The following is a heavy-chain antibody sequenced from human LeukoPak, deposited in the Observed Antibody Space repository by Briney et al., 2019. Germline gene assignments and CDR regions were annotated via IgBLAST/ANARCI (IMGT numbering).Heavy chain of an antibody. CDR3: ARGVYYDILTAKSFDP. Sequence: GASVKVSCKASGYTFTSYYMHWVRQAPGQGLERMGIINPSGGSTSYAQKFQGRVTMTRDTSTSTVYMELSSLRSEDTAVYYCARGVYYDILTAKSFDPWGQGTLVTVSS. J-gene: IGHJ5*02. CDR2: INPSGGST. D-gene: IGHD3-9*01. V-gene: IGHV1-46*01. CDR1: GYTFTSYY.